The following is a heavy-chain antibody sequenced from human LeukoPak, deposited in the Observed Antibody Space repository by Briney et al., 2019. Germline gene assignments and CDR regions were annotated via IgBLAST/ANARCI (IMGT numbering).Heavy chain of an antibody. V-gene: IGHV3-21*01. CDR2: ISSSSSYI. CDR1: GFTLSSYS. Sequence: PGGSLRLSCAASGFTLSSYSMNWVRQAPGKGLEWVSSISSSSSYIYYADSVKGRFTISRDNAKNSLYLQMNSLRAEDTAVYYCARVRGGNSHDAFDIWGQGTMVTVSS. J-gene: IGHJ3*02. CDR3: ARVRGGNSHDAFDI. D-gene: IGHD4-23*01.